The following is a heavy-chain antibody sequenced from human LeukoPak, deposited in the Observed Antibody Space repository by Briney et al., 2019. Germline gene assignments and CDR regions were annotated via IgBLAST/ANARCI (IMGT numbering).Heavy chain of an antibody. V-gene: IGHV3-11*04. CDR3: ARESGYSFDY. CDR2: ISSSGSAM. J-gene: IGHJ4*02. CDR1: GFTLSDYY. D-gene: IGHD5-18*01. Sequence: GGSLGLSCAASGFTLSDYYMSWIRQAPGKGLEWVSYISSSGSAMYYADSVKGRFTISRDNAQSSLYLQMNSLRAEDTAVYYCARESGYSFDYWGQGTLVTVSS.